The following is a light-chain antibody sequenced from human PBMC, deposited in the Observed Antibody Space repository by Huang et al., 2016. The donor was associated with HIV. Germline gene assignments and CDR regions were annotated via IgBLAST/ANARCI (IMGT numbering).Light chain of an antibody. CDR2: GTS. Sequence: EIVMTQSPAFLSAPLGERVTLSCKASQSIGRDLAWYQQKPGQAPRLLLYGTSTRATGVPARFSGSVSGTDFTLTISRLESEDFAVYFCQKYDTWPFTFGPGAKVDIK. CDR1: QSIGRD. V-gene: IGKV3-15*01. J-gene: IGKJ3*01. CDR3: QKYDTWPFT.